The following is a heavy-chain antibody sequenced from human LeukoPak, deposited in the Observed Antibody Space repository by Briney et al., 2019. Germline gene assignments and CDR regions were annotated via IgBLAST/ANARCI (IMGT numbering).Heavy chain of an antibody. CDR1: GFTFSSYA. J-gene: IGHJ5*02. CDR2: ISGSGGST. Sequence: GGSLRLSCAASGFTFSSYAMSWVRQAPGKGLEWVSAISGSGGSTYYADSVKGRFTISRDNSKNTLYLQMNSLRAEDTAVYYCAKGPNIVVVPADWFDPWGQGTLVTVSS. V-gene: IGHV3-23*01. CDR3: AKGPNIVVVPADWFDP. D-gene: IGHD2-2*01.